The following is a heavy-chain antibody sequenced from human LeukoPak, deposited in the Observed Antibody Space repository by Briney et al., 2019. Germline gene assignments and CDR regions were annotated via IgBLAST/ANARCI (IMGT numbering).Heavy chain of an antibody. CDR2: MNHSGST. Sequence: SSETLSLTCAVYGGSFIGYYWSWIRQPPGKGLEWIGEMNHSGSTNYNPSLKSRVTISVDTSKNQFSLKLSSVTAADTAVYYCARGTLILRWFGGDNWFDPWGQGTLVTVSS. V-gene: IGHV4-34*01. CDR3: ARGTLILRWFGGDNWFDP. J-gene: IGHJ5*02. D-gene: IGHD3-10*01. CDR1: GGSFIGYY.